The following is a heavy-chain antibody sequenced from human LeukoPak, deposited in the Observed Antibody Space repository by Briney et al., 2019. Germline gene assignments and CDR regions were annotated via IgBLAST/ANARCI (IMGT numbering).Heavy chain of an antibody. J-gene: IGHJ4*02. CDR1: GGSFSSFY. D-gene: IGHD6-13*01. Sequence: SETLSLTCTVSGGSFSSFYWSWIRQPAGKGLEWIGRIYTSGSTNYNPSLKSRVTMSVDTSKNQFSLKLSSVTAADTAVYYCARGFAAAGSLDYWGQGTLVTVSS. CDR3: ARGFAAAGSLDY. CDR2: IYTSGST. V-gene: IGHV4-4*07.